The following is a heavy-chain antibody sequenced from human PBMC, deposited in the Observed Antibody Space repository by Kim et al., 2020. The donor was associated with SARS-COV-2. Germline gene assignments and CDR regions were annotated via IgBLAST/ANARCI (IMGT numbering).Heavy chain of an antibody. V-gene: IGHV4-59*09. J-gene: IGHJ5*02. Sequence: NPTLKRRVTISVDTSKNQFSLKLSSVTAADTAVYYCARGGGFGPFWGWFDPWGQGTLVTVSS. D-gene: IGHD3-10*01. CDR3: ARGGGFGPFWGWFDP.